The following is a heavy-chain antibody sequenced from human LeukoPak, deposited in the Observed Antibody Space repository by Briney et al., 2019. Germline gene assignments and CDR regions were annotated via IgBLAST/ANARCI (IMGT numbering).Heavy chain of an antibody. J-gene: IGHJ4*02. V-gene: IGHV1-2*02. D-gene: IGHD3-22*01. CDR1: GYTFTGYY. CDR2: INPNSGGT. Sequence: GASVKVSCKASGYTFTGYYMHWVRQAPGQGLEWMGWINPNSGGTNYAQKFQGRVTMTRDTSISTAYMELSRLRSDDTAVYYCARELYDSSGYYGDYWGQGTLVNVSS. CDR3: ARELYDSSGYYGDY.